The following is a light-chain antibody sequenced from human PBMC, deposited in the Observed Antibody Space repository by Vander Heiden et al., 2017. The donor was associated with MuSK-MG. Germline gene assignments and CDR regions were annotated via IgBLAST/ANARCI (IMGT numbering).Light chain of an antibody. CDR2: GAS. Sequence: EIVLTQSPGTLSLSPGESATLSCRASQSVSSSYLAWYQQKPGQAPRLLIYGASSRATGIPDRFSGSGSGTDFTLTISRLEPEDFAVYYCQQDGSSSWTFGQGTKVEIK. CDR1: QSVSSSY. V-gene: IGKV3-20*01. CDR3: QQDGSSSWT. J-gene: IGKJ1*01.